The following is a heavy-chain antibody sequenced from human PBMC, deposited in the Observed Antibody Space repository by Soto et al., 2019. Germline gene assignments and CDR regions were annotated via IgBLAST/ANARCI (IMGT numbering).Heavy chain of an antibody. CDR2: IIPIFGSA. CDR3: ARLLSDPL. V-gene: IGHV1-69*13. CDR1: GGPFNNYA. J-gene: IGHJ4*02. Sequence: APVKVSCKASGGPFNNYAVSWVRQAPGQGLEWMGGIIPIFGSANYAPQFQGRVTITAGESTRTVYMELSSLRSEDTAIYYCARLLSDPLWGQGTLGTVAS.